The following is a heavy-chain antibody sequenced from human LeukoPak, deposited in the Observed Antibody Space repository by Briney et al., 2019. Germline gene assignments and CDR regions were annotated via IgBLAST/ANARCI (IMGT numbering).Heavy chain of an antibody. CDR2: ISAYNGNT. CDR1: GGTFSSYA. V-gene: IGHV1-18*01. Sequence: ASVKVSCKASGGTFSSYAISWVRQAPGQGLEWMGWISAYNGNTNYAQKLQGRVTMTTDTSTSTAYMELRSLRSDDTAVYYCASGYSGYTGGLGYYYYMDVWGKGTTVTISS. J-gene: IGHJ6*03. D-gene: IGHD5-12*01. CDR3: ASGYSGYTGGLGYYYYMDV.